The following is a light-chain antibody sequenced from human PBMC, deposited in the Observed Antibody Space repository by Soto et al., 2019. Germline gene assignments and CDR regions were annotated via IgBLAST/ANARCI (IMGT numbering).Light chain of an antibody. CDR3: SSWDDSLTGSWV. V-gene: IGLV1-44*01. CDR2: YNN. Sequence: QSVLTQPPSASGTPGQRVTISCSGSTSNIGRNTVNWYQQLPGTAPKLLIYYNNQRPSGVPDRFSGSKSGTSASLAISGLQSEDEADYYCSSWDDSLTGSWVFGGGTKLTVL. J-gene: IGLJ3*02. CDR1: TSNIGRNT.